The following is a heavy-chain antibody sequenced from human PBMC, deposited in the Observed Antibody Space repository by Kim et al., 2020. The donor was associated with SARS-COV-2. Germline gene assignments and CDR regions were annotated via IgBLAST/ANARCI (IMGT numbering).Heavy chain of an antibody. CDR2: IIPIFGTA. D-gene: IGHD6-13*01. CDR3: ARGRGSSSGSYYGMDV. V-gene: IGHV1-69*13. Sequence: SVKVSCKASGGTFSSYAISWVRQAPVQGLEWMGGIIPIFGTANYAQKFQGRVTITADESTSTAYMELSSLRSEDTAVYYCARGRGSSSGSYYGMDVWGQGTTVTVSS. J-gene: IGHJ6*02. CDR1: GGTFSSYA.